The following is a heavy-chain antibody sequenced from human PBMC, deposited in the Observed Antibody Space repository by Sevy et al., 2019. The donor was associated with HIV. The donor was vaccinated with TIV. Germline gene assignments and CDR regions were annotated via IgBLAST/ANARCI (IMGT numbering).Heavy chain of an antibody. CDR1: GFIFSDFY. CDR2: ISSRGSTI. V-gene: IGHV3-11*01. J-gene: IGHJ6*02. Sequence: GGSLRLSCAASGFIFSDFYMSWVRQAPGKGLEWISYISSRGSTIYYADSVKGRFTISRDNANNSLYLQMNSLTAEDTAVYYCARDHVVVEPLANYGMDVWGQGTTVTVSS. D-gene: IGHD2-2*01. CDR3: ARDHVVVEPLANYGMDV.